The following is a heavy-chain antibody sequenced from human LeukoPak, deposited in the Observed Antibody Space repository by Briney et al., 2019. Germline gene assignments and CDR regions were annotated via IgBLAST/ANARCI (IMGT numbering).Heavy chain of an antibody. CDR2: ISTSGST. CDR1: RGSINTYY. CDR3: ARRRTTGTTGYFDY. J-gene: IGHJ4*02. D-gene: IGHD1-1*01. V-gene: IGHV4-4*09. Sequence: SETLSLTCTISRGSINTYYSSWIRQPPGKGLEWIGYISTSGSTNYNPSLKSRVTISVDTSKNQFSLNLSSVTATDTAVYYCARRRTTGTTGYFDYWGQGTLVTVSS.